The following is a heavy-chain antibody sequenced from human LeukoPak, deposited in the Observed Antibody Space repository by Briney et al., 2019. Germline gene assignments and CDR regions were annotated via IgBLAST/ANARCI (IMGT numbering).Heavy chain of an antibody. CDR2: IYYSGST. D-gene: IGHD3-22*01. CDR1: GGSISRSSYY. V-gene: IGHV4-39*01. J-gene: IGHJ5*02. Sequence: SETLSLTRTVSGGSISRSSYYWGWVRQPPGKGLEWIGGIYYSGSTYYNPSLRSRVTISVDTSRNQFSLKLSSVTAADTAVYYCARHPSGITMTEAWGQGTLVTVSS. CDR3: ARHPSGITMTEA.